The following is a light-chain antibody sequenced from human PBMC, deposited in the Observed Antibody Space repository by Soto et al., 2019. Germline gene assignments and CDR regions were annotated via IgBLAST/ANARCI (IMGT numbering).Light chain of an antibody. Sequence: EIVLTQSPGTLSLSPGERATLSCRASQSVSSSFLAWYQQKPGQAPRLLIYGASSRDTGVPDRFSGSGSGTDFTLTISRLEPEDFAVHYCQQYGNSPLITFGPGTKVDV. V-gene: IGKV3-20*01. CDR1: QSVSSSF. CDR2: GAS. J-gene: IGKJ3*01. CDR3: QQYGNSPLIT.